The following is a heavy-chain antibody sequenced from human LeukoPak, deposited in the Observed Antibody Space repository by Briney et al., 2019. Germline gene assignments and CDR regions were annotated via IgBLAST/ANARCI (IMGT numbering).Heavy chain of an antibody. V-gene: IGHV3-7*01. J-gene: IGHJ4*02. CDR1: GFTFSTYW. Sequence: GGSLRLSCAASGFTFSTYWMSWVRQAPGKGLEWVANIKQDGSEKYYVDSVKGRFTISRDNPKNSLYLQMNTLRPEDTAVYYCARERQNKDFWSGGDYWGQGTLVSVSS. D-gene: IGHD3-3*01. CDR2: IKQDGSEK. CDR3: ARERQNKDFWSGGDY.